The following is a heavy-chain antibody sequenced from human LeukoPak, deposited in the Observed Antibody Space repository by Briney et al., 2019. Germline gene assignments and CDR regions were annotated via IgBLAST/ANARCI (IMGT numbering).Heavy chain of an antibody. V-gene: IGHV1-18*01. Sequence: GASVKLSCNASGYIFTSYGISWVRQAPGQGLEWLGWISPHKGNTNYGQKVQGRVTMNTDTSTSKAYVELRSLRSDDTAVYYCAREFYDVVSGSYSLDMDVWGQGTTVTVSS. CDR3: AREFYDVVSGSYSLDMDV. J-gene: IGHJ6*02. CDR2: ISPHKGNT. CDR1: GYIFTSYG. D-gene: IGHD3-3*01.